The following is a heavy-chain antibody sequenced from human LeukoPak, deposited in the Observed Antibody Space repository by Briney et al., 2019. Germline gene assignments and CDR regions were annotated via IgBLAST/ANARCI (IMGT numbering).Heavy chain of an antibody. CDR2: ISSSVSTI. V-gene: IGHV3-11*04. CDR1: GFTFSDYY. Sequence: GGSLRLSCAASGFTFSDYYMSWIRQAPGKGLEWVSHISSSVSTIYYADSVKGRFTISRDNAKNSLYLQMNSLRAEDTAVYYCARDGVFRSSAPDYWGQGTLVTVSS. J-gene: IGHJ4*02. D-gene: IGHD6-6*01. CDR3: ARDGVFRSSAPDY.